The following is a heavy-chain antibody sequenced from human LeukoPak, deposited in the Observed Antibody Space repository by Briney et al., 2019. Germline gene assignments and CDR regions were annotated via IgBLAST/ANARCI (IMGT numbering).Heavy chain of an antibody. V-gene: IGHV4-59*08. CDR1: GGSISSYY. Sequence: SETLSLTCTVSGGSISSYYWSWIRQPPGKGLEWIGYIYYIGSTNYNPSLKSRVTISVDTSKNRFSLKLSSVTAADTAVYSCARHPYSSSAGMDVWGQGTTVTVSS. D-gene: IGHD6-13*01. J-gene: IGHJ6*02. CDR2: IYYIGST. CDR3: ARHPYSSSAGMDV.